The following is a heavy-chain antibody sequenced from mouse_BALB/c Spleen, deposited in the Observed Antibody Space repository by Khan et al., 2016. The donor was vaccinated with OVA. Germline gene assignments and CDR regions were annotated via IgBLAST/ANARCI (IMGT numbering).Heavy chain of an antibody. V-gene: IGHV3-2*02. CDR3: ERGNYYGYYFDY. CDR2: ISYSGVT. J-gene: IGHJ2*01. D-gene: IGHD1-1*01. CDR1: GYSITSGYA. Sequence: EVQLQESGPGLVKPSQSLSLTCTVTGYSITSGYAWNWIRQFPGNKLEWMGYISYSGVTSYTPSLKSRISLTRDTSKNQFFLQLNSVTTEDTATYDCERGNYYGYYFDYWGQGTTLTVSS.